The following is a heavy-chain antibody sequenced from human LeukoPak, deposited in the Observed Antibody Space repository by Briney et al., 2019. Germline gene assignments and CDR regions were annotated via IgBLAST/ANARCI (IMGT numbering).Heavy chain of an antibody. J-gene: IGHJ4*02. CDR3: ARVSGWYWFDN. CDR1: GFTFSSYA. Sequence: GGSLRLSXAASGFTFSSYAMHWVRQAPGKGLEYVSAISSNGRITYYANSVKGRFTISRDNSRNTLYLQMGSLRDEDMAVYYCARVSGWYWFDNWGQGTLVTVSS. V-gene: IGHV3-64*01. CDR2: ISSNGRIT. D-gene: IGHD6-19*01.